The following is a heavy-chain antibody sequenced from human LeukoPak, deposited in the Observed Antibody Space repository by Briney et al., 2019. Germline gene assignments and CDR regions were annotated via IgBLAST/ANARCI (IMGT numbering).Heavy chain of an antibody. CDR3: ARDGGARYYDFWSGYYPHNYFDY. D-gene: IGHD3-3*01. J-gene: IGHJ4*02. V-gene: IGHV3-7*03. Sequence: PGGSLRLSCAASGFTFSSYPMHWVRQAPGKGLEWVANIKQDGSEKYYVDSVKGRFTISRDNAKNSLYLQMNSLRAEDTAVYYCARDGGARYYDFWSGYYPHNYFDYWGQGTLVTVSS. CDR1: GFTFSSYP. CDR2: IKQDGSEK.